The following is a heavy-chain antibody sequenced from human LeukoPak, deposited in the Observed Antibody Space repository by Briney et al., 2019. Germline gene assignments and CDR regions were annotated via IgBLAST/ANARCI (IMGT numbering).Heavy chain of an antibody. CDR2: INHSGST. V-gene: IGHV4-34*01. J-gene: IGHJ4*02. CDR3: ARGYYGSGSYYMDY. D-gene: IGHD3-10*01. CDR1: GGSFSGYY. Sequence: SETLSLTCAVYGGSFSGYYWSWIRQPPGKGLEWIGEINHSGSTNYNPSLKSRVTISVDTSKNQFSLKLSSGTAADTAVYYCARGYYGSGSYYMDYWGQGTLVTVSS.